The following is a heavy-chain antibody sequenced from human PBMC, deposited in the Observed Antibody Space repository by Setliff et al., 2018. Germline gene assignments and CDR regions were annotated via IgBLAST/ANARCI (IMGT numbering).Heavy chain of an antibody. CDR2: IYYSGSS. CDR1: GFTFSGYY. Sequence: GSLRLSCAASGFTFSGYYMQWIRQPPGKGLEWIGYIYYSGSSYYNPSLKSRVTISVDTSKNQFSLKMTSVTAADTAVYYCARAPDYWGQGILVTVSS. J-gene: IGHJ4*02. CDR3: ARAPDY. V-gene: IGHV4-59*12.